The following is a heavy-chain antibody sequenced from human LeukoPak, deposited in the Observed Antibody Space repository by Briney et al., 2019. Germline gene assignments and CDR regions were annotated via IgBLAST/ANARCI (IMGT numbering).Heavy chain of an antibody. D-gene: IGHD2-15*01. CDR2: ISSSSSYI. J-gene: IGHJ3*02. CDR1: GFTFNTYG. CDR3: ARVVLRVHRMSNDAFDI. V-gene: IGHV3-21*01. Sequence: GGSLRLSCAASGFTFNTYGMSWVRQAPGKGLEWVSSISSSSSYIYYADSVKGRFTISRDNAKNSLYLQMNSLRAEDTAVYYCARVVLRVHRMSNDAFDIWGQGTMVTVSS.